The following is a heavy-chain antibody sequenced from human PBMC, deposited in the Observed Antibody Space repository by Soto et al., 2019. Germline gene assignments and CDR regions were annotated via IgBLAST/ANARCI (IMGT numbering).Heavy chain of an antibody. CDR3: AGVTPRYCISTRRFYDY. D-gene: IGHD2-2*01. Sequence: EVQLMESGGGLVKPGGSLRLSCAASGFTFSSYSMNWVRQAPGKGLEWVSSISSRSSYIYYADSVKGRFTISRDNAKKSLYLEMNSLRAEDTAVYYCAGVTPRYCISTRRFYDYWGQGTLVTVSS. CDR2: ISSRSSYI. CDR1: GFTFSSYS. J-gene: IGHJ4*02. V-gene: IGHV3-21*01.